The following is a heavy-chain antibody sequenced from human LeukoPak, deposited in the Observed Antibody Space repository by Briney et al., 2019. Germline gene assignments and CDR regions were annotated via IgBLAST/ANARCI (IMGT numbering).Heavy chain of an antibody. V-gene: IGHV3-23*01. CDR1: GFTFSSYA. J-gene: IGHJ4*02. D-gene: IGHD3-10*01. CDR2: ISGSGSST. CDR3: AKLLRGVIVPYFDY. Sequence: GGSLRLSCAASGFTFSSYAMSWVRQAPGRGLEWFSAISGSGSSTHYGDSVKGRFTISRDNSRNTLYLQMNRLRAEDTAVYYCAKLLRGVIVPYFDYWGQGTLVTVSS.